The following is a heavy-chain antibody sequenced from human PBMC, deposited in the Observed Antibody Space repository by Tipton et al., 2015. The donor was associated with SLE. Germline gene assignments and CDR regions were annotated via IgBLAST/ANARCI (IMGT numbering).Heavy chain of an antibody. Sequence: TLSLTCAVYGGSFSGYYSSWIRQPPGKGLEWIGEINHSGSTNYNPSLKSRVTISVDTSKNQFSLKLSSVTAADTAVYYCASQTRYQLLNWFDPWGQGTLVTVSS. D-gene: IGHD2-2*01. CDR3: ASQTRYQLLNWFDP. CDR1: GGSFSGYY. V-gene: IGHV4-34*01. J-gene: IGHJ5*02. CDR2: INHSGST.